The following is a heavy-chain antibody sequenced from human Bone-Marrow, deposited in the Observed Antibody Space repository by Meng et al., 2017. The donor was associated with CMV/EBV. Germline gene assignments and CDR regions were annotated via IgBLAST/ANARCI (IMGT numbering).Heavy chain of an antibody. CDR1: GYTFTSYY. CDR3: ARFKALVGATNAFDI. CDR2: IIPIFGTA. J-gene: IGHJ3*02. V-gene: IGHV1-69*05. D-gene: IGHD1-26*01. Sequence: KISCKASGYTFTSYYMHWVRQAPGQGLEWMGGIIPIFGTANYAQKFQGRVTITTDESTSTAYMELSSLRSEDTAVYYCARFKALVGATNAFDIWGQGTMVTVSS.